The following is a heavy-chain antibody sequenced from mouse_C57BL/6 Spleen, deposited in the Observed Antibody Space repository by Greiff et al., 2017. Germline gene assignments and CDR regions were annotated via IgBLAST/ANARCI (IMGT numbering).Heavy chain of an antibody. Sequence: EVMLVESGGGLVKPGGSLKLSCAASGFTFSDYGMHWVRQAPEQGLEWVAYISSGSSTIYYADTVKGRFTISRGNAKNTLFLQMTSLRSEDTAMYYCARVSSYSRYWYFDVWGTGTTVTVSS. J-gene: IGHJ1*03. CDR3: ARVSSYSRYWYFDV. CDR1: GFTFSDYG. V-gene: IGHV5-17*01. CDR2: ISSGSSTI. D-gene: IGHD1-1*01.